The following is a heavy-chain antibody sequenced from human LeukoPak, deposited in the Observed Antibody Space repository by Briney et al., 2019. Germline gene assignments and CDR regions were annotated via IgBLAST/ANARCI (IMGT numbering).Heavy chain of an antibody. Sequence: GGSLRLSCAASGFTFSSYSMNWVRQAPGKGLEWVSSISSSSSYIYYADSVKGRFTISRDNAKNSLYLQMNSLRAEDTAVYYCARPTSSGPTYYYYGMDVWGQGTTVTASS. J-gene: IGHJ6*02. CDR2: ISSSSSYI. CDR1: GFTFSSYS. V-gene: IGHV3-21*01. CDR3: ARPTSSGPTYYYYGMDV. D-gene: IGHD3-22*01.